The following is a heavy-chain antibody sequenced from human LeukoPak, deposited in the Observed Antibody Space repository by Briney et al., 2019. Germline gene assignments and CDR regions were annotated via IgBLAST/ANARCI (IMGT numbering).Heavy chain of an antibody. CDR2: ISRSATTI. CDR1: GFTFSSYE. D-gene: IGHD5-24*01. CDR3: ARDEMGGPHPPFDY. V-gene: IGHV3-48*03. Sequence: GGSLRLSCAASGFTFSSYEMNWVRQAPGKGLEWVSSISRSATTIYYADSVKGRFTISRDNAKNSLYLQMNSLRAEDTAVYYCARDEMGGPHPPFDYWGQGTLVTVSS. J-gene: IGHJ4*02.